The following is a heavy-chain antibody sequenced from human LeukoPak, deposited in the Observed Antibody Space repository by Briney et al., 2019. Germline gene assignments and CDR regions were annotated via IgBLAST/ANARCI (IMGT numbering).Heavy chain of an antibody. J-gene: IGHJ6*04. CDR2: ISGRSNYI. Sequence: AGGSLRLSCAASGFALSNYNLNWVRQAPGKGLEWVSLISGRSNYIYYGDSVKGRFTISRDNAKNSLYLQMDSLRVEDTAVYYCARDEGRYGLDVWGTGTTVIVSS. CDR3: ARDEGRYGLDV. CDR1: GFALSNYN. V-gene: IGHV3-21*01.